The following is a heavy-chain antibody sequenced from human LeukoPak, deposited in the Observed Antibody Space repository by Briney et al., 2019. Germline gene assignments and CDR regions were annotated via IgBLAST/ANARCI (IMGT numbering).Heavy chain of an antibody. J-gene: IGHJ4*02. V-gene: IGHV3-23*01. CDR1: GFTFRTYA. D-gene: IGHD6-19*01. Sequence: GGSLRLSCAASGFTFRTYAMSWVRQTPGKGLEWVSTINDSGSDTYYADSVKGRFTISRDNSKNTLYLQMNTLRAEDTAIYYCARATVALDYWGQGTLVTVSS. CDR2: INDSGSDT. CDR3: ARATVALDY.